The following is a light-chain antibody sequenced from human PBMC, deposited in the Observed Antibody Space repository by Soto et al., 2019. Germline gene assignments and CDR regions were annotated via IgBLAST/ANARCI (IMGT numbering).Light chain of an antibody. J-gene: IGLJ2*01. CDR3: SSYTSSSRRVV. V-gene: IGLV2-14*01. Sequence: QSVLTQPASVSGSPGQSIPISCTGTSSDVGGYNYVSWYQQHPGKAPKLMIYDVSNRPSGVSNRFSGSKSGNTASLTISGLQAEDEADYYCSSYTSSSRRVVFGGGTKLTVL. CDR2: DVS. CDR1: SSDVGGYNY.